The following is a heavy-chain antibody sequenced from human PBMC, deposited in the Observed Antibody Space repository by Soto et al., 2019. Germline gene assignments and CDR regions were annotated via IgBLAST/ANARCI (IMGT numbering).Heavy chain of an antibody. CDR2: IIPMFGTA. CDR3: ARYIYGQGFQS. V-gene: IGHV1-69*12. D-gene: IGHD5-18*01. CDR1: GGTFSTYA. J-gene: IGHJ5*02. Sequence: QVQLVQSGAEVKKPESSVKVSCKAPGGTFSTYAISWVRQAPGQGLEWMGGIIPMFGTANYAQRFQDRVTITADESTNTVYMELSSLRSEDTAVYFCARYIYGQGFQSWGQGTLVIVSS.